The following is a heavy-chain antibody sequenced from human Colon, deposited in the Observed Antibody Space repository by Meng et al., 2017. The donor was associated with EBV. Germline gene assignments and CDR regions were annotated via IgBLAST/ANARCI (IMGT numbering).Heavy chain of an antibody. D-gene: IGHD5-18*01. CDR2: IYHSGST. J-gene: IGHJ4*02. Sequence: QAHREYCGPGLCKPSEPLSLPCPVSVGSISSVYWWTWVRQSPGKGLEWIGEIYHSGSTNYNPSLKSRVTISVDKSKNQFSLKLTSVTAADTAVYYCARGGYYSFDYWGQRTLVTVSS. V-gene: IGHV4-4*02. CDR3: ARGGYYSFDY. CDR1: VGSISSVYW.